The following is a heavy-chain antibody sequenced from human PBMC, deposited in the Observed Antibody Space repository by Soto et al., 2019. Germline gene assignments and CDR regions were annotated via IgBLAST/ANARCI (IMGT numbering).Heavy chain of an antibody. CDR1: GYTFTSYY. Sequence: QVQLVQSGAEVKKPGASVKVSCKASGYTFTSYYMHWVRQAPGQGLEWMGIINPSGGSTSYAQKFPGSVTMTGDWSPSRVYMEVSSLGCEDTAVYYCARGPGVGGAATTNWFDSWGQGTLVTVSS. J-gene: IGHJ5*01. CDR2: INPSGGST. D-gene: IGHD6-13*01. CDR3: ARGPGVGGAATTNWFDS. V-gene: IGHV1-46*01.